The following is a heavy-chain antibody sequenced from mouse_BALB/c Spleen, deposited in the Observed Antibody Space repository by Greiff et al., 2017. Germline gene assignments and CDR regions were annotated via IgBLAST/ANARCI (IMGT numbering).Heavy chain of an antibody. CDR2: IYPGSGST. Sequence: LKQPGSELVRPGASVKLSCKASGYTFTSYWMHWVKQRAGQGLEWIGNIYPGSGSTNYDEKFKSKATLTVDTSSSTAYMQLSSLTSEDSAVYYCTRYYYGSSFDYWGQGTTLTVSS. V-gene: IGHV1S22*01. J-gene: IGHJ2*01. CDR3: TRYYYGSSFDY. D-gene: IGHD1-1*01. CDR1: GYTFTSYW.